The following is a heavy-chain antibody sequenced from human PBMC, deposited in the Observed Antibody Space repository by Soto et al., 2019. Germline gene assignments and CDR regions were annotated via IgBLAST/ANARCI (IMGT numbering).Heavy chain of an antibody. Sequence: QVQLVQSGAEVKKPGASVKVSCKASGYTFTSYGISWVRQAPGQGLEWMGWISAYNGNTNYAQKLQGRVTMTTDTSTSTAYMELRSLRSDDTAVYYCARDVGTYYYDSSGYVFDYWGQGTLVTVSS. CDR2: ISAYNGNT. V-gene: IGHV1-18*01. J-gene: IGHJ4*02. D-gene: IGHD3-22*01. CDR1: GYTFTSYG. CDR3: ARDVGTYYYDSSGYVFDY.